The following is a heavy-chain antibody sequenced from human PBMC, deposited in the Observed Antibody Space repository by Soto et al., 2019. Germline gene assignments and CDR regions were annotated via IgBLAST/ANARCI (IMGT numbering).Heavy chain of an antibody. J-gene: IGHJ4*02. V-gene: IGHV1-8*01. CDR2: MNPNSGNT. CDR3: ARPLNNDYFGY. CDR1: GYTFTSYD. Sequence: ASVKVSCKASGYTFTSYDINWVRQATGQGLEWMGWMNPNSGNTGYAQKFQGRVTMTRNTSISTAYMEMSSLKSEDTAVYYCARPLNNDYFGYWGQGALVTVSS.